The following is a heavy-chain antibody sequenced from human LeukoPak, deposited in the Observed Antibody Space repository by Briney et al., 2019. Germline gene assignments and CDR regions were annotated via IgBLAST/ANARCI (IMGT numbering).Heavy chain of an antibody. D-gene: IGHD3-22*01. V-gene: IGHV3-9*01. J-gene: IGHJ4*02. CDR1: GFTFDAYA. CDR2: ISWNSGSI. CDR3: AKDATHYYDSSGYYCGDDFFDY. Sequence: GGSLRLSCAASGFTFDAYAMHWVRQAPGKGLEWVSGISWNSGSIGYADSVKGRFTISRDNAKNSLYLQMNSLRAEDTALYYCAKDATHYYDSSGYYCGDDFFDYWGQGTLVTVSS.